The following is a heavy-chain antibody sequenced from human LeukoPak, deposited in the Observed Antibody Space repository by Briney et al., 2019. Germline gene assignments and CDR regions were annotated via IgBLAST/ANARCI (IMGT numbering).Heavy chain of an antibody. Sequence: GGSLKLSCTVSGFTVSSNSMSWVRQAPGQGLEWVSFIYSAGSTHYSDSVKGRFTISIDNSKNTLYLQMNSLRAEDTAVYYCARVWTGQWPPHYYYMDVWGKGTTVTTSS. CDR3: ARVWTGQWPPHYYYMDV. J-gene: IGHJ6*03. D-gene: IGHD6-19*01. CDR1: GFTVSSNS. CDR2: IYSAGST. V-gene: IGHV3-53*01.